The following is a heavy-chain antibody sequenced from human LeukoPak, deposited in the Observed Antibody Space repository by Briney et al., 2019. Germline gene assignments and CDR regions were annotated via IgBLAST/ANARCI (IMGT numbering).Heavy chain of an antibody. CDR1: GGTFSSYA. V-gene: IGHV1-69*05. J-gene: IGHJ6*03. D-gene: IGHD4-17*01. CDR3: ARDRDYGFYYYMDV. Sequence: AASVKVSCTASGGTFSSYAISWVRQAPGQGLEWMGGIIPIFGTANYAQKFQGRVTITTDESTSTAYMELSSLRSEDTAVYYCARDRDYGFYYYMDVWGKGTTVTVSS. CDR2: IIPIFGTA.